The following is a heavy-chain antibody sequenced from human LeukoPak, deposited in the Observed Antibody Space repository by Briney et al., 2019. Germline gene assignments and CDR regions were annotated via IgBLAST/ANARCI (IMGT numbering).Heavy chain of an antibody. J-gene: IGHJ6*02. D-gene: IGHD2-2*03. CDR3: ARGGGYCSSTSCYVYYYYGMDV. Sequence: GASVKVSCKASGGTFSSYAISWVRQAPGQGLEWMGGIIPIFGTANYAQMFQGRVTITADESTSTAYMELSSLRSEDTAVYYCARGGGYCSSTSCYVYYYYGMDVWGQGTTVTVSS. V-gene: IGHV1-69*13. CDR1: GGTFSSYA. CDR2: IIPIFGTA.